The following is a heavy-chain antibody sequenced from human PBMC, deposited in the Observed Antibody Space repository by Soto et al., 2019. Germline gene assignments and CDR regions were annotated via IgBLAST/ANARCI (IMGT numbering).Heavy chain of an antibody. V-gene: IGHV1-69*06. CDR3: ASTGEAPEVDGSGRGDAFDI. J-gene: IGHJ3*02. Sequence: QVQLVPSGAEVKRPGSSVRVSCKASGGVFSLYGFSWVRQVPGHGPEWVGGILPISGTANYAQKYQGRVTITVDKSTSTGYMELNSLTYEDTAVYYCASTGEAPEVDGSGRGDAFDIWGPGTKVTVSS. CDR2: ILPISGTA. D-gene: IGHD1-26*01. CDR1: GGVFSLYG.